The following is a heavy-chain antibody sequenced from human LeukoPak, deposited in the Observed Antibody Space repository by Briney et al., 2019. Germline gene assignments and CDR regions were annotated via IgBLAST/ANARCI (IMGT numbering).Heavy chain of an antibody. CDR2: MYHNGST. D-gene: IGHD5-24*01. V-gene: IGHV4-39*01. CDR3: ARHPSGRMWLQQGGWFDP. J-gene: IGHJ5*02. CDR1: GGSISSISYY. Sequence: PSETLSLTCTVSGGSISSISYYWGWIRQPPGKGLEWIGSMYHNGSTYYNPSLKSRVTISVDASKNQFSLKLTSVTAADTAVYYCARHPSGRMWLQQGGWFDPWGQGTLVTVSS.